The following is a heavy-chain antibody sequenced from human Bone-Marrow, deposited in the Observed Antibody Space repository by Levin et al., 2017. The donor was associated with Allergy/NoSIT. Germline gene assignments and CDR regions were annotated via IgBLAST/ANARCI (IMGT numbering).Heavy chain of an antibody. J-gene: IGHJ4*02. CDR1: GYPFTGYY. D-gene: IGHD6-19*01. Sequence: ASVNVSCKASGYPFTGYYMHWVRQAPGQGLEWMGRISPNSGVTSYAQKFQGRVTMTRDTSISTAYMELSRLRSDDTAVYYCARDSSGAATIPYFDYWGQGTLVTVS. CDR3: ARDSSGAATIPYFDY. CDR2: ISPNSGVT. V-gene: IGHV1-2*06.